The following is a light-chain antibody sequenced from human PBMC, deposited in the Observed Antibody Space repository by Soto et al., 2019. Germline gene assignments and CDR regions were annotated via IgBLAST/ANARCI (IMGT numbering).Light chain of an antibody. V-gene: IGKV1-39*01. CDR1: QSISSY. Sequence: DIQRTQSPSSLSASVGDRVTITCRASQSISSYLNWYQQKPGQAPKLLIYAASSLQSGVPSRFSGSGSGTYFSHTISSLQPEDFATYYCQQSYSTPPITFGQGTRLEIK. CDR3: QQSYSTPPIT. CDR2: AAS. J-gene: IGKJ5*01.